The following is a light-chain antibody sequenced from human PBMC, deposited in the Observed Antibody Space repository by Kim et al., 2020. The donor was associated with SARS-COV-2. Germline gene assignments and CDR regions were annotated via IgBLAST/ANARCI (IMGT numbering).Light chain of an antibody. Sequence: VTTSCTSTGGSIASNYVQWYQQRPGSAPTTVIYEDNQRPSGVPDRFSGSIDSSSNSASLTISGLKTEDEADYYCQSYDSSNSHWVFGGGTQLTVL. CDR3: QSYDSSNSHWV. CDR1: GGSIASNY. J-gene: IGLJ3*02. CDR2: EDN. V-gene: IGLV6-57*02.